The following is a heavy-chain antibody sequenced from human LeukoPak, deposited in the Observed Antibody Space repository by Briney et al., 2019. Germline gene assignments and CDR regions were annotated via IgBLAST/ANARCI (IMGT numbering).Heavy chain of an antibody. CDR2: IYYSGNT. CDR3: ARESRPSDSSGSYGFDH. D-gene: IGHD6-19*01. CDR1: DGSMNNYY. J-gene: IGHJ4*02. Sequence: SETRSLTCTVSDGSMNNYYWSWIRQPPGKGLEWIGHIYYSGNTNYNPSLMSRVTVSVDTSKNQLSLKMNSVTAADTAVYYCARESRPSDSSGSYGFDHWGQGILVTVSS. V-gene: IGHV4-59*01.